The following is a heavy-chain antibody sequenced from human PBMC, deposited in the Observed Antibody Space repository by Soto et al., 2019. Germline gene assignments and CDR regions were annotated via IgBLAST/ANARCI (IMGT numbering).Heavy chain of an antibody. J-gene: IGHJ4*02. D-gene: IGHD6-19*01. CDR3: ARRGGAVAGMFDY. Sequence: QVQLQESGPGLVKPSETLSLTCTVSGGSISTYYWSWIRQPPGKGLEWIGYTHNSGSTNYNPSLKSRVTISVDTSKNQFSLKLTSMTAADTAVYYCARRGGAVAGMFDYWGQGTLVTVSS. CDR1: GGSISTYY. V-gene: IGHV4-59*08. CDR2: THNSGST.